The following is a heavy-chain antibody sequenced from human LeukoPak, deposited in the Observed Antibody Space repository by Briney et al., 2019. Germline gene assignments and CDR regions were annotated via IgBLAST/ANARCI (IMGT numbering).Heavy chain of an antibody. D-gene: IGHD2-15*01. J-gene: IGHJ5*02. CDR1: GFTFSSYW. CDR3: VRGGPSTWS. V-gene: IGHV3-7*01. CDR2: MKYDGSEK. Sequence: GGSLRLSCAASGFTFSSYWMSWVRQAPGKGLEWVANMKYDGSEKYYVDSVEGRFTISRDDAKNTVYLQMNNLRAEDTAVYYCVRGGPSTWSWGQGTLVTVSS.